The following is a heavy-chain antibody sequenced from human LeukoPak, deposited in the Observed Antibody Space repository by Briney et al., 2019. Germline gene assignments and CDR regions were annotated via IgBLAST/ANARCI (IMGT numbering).Heavy chain of an antibody. CDR3: ARQHYYGSGSYRGDDAFDI. V-gene: IGHV1-18*01. D-gene: IGHD3-10*01. J-gene: IGHJ3*02. CDR2: ISAYNGNT. Sequence: ASVKVSCKASGYTFTRYGISWVRQAPGQGLEWMGWISAYNGNTNYAQKLQGRVTMTTDTSTSTAYMELRSLRSDDTAVYYCARQHYYGSGSYRGDDAFDIWGRGTMVTVSS. CDR1: GYTFTRYG.